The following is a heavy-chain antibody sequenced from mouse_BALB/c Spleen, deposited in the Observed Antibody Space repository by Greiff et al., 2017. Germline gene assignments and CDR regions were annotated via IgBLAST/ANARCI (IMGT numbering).Heavy chain of an antibody. CDR3: ANWDGAY. CDR2: ISSGSSTI. D-gene: IGHD4-1*01. Sequence: EVKVEESGGGLVQPGGSRKLSCAASGFTFSSFGMHWVRQAPEKGLEWVAYISSGSSTIYYADTVKGRFTISRDNPKNTLFLQMTSLRSEDTAMYYCANWDGAYWGQGTLVTVSA. J-gene: IGHJ3*01. CDR1: GFTFSSFG. V-gene: IGHV5-17*02.